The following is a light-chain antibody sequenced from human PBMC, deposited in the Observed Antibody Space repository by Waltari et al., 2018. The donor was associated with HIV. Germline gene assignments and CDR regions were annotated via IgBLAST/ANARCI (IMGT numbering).Light chain of an antibody. V-gene: IGKV3-15*01. CDR3: QQYNHWPRT. J-gene: IGKJ1*01. CDR2: GAS. Sequence: EIVMTQSPATLSVSPGERATLSCRAGQSISGNLAWYHQRRGQAPRLLIYGASTRASGIPARFSGSGSGPDFSLTISSLQSEDSALYYCQQYNHWPRTFGQGTKLEI. CDR1: QSISGN.